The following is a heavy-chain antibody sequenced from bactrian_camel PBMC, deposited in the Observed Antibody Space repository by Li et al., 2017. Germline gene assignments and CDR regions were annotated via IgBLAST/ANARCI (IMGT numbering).Heavy chain of an antibody. CDR3: ATDCCGGAWYNSDFSY. D-gene: IGHD2*01. V-gene: IGHV3S1*01. J-gene: IGHJ6*01. CDR1: GYAYTSAC. CDR2: IDTGDGST. Sequence: HVQLVESGGGSVQAGGSLRLSCVMSGYAYTSACLAWFRQVPGKEREGVAAIDTGDGSTYYLNSVEGRFTISHDNTKNTLYLQMNSLKTEDTAVYYCATDCCGGAWYNSDFSYWGQGTQVTVS.